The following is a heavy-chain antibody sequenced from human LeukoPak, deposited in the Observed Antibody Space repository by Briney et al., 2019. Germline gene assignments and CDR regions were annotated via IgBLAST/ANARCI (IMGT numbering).Heavy chain of an antibody. V-gene: IGHV3-21*01. CDR1: EFTFTSYA. J-gene: IGHJ4*02. CDR3: AREGVGYYLDQ. CDR2: IRGSSSYM. D-gene: IGHD2-15*01. Sequence: PGGSLRLSCAASEFTFTSYAMHWVRQAPGKGLEWVSFIRGSSSYMYYADSVKGRFTISRDNAKNSLYLQMNNLRAEDTAVYYCAREGVGYYLDQWGQGTLVTVSS.